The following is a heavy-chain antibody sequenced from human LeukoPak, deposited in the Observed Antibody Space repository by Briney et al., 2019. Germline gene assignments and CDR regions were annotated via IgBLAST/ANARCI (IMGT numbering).Heavy chain of an antibody. D-gene: IGHD3-22*01. Sequence: SETLSLTCTVSGGSISGDYWSWIRQPPGKGLEWIGNIYYSGSTSYNPSLKSRVTISVDTSKNHFSLKLSSVTAADTAVYYCARVVLWQYYYDSSAYYTYYFDYWGQGTLVTVSS. CDR1: GGSISGDY. J-gene: IGHJ4*02. CDR2: IYYSGST. CDR3: ARVVLWQYYYDSSAYYTYYFDY. V-gene: IGHV4-59*01.